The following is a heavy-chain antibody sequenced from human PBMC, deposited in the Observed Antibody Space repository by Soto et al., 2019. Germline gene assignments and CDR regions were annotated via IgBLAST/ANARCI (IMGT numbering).Heavy chain of an antibody. V-gene: IGHV4-59*08. Sequence: QVQLQESGPGLVKPSETLSLTCTVSGGSISSYYWSRIRQPPGKGLEWIGYIYYSGSTNYNPSLKSRVTISVDTSKNQFSLKLSSVTAADTAVYYCARHTSYSGYVGYFDYWGQGTLVTVSS. CDR1: GGSISSYY. D-gene: IGHD5-12*01. CDR2: IYYSGST. CDR3: ARHTSYSGYVGYFDY. J-gene: IGHJ4*02.